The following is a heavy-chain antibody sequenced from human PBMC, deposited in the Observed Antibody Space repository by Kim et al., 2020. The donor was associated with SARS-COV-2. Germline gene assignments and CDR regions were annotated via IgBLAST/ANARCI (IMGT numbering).Heavy chain of an antibody. CDR2: IYSGGGAK. CDR3: AKGRAALDF. D-gene: IGHD6-6*01. Sequence: GGSLRLSCAASGFTFSSYVMTWVRQAPGKGLEWVSVIYSGGGAKYYADSVKGRFTISRDNSKDTLYLQMNGLRVEDTAVYYCAKGRAALDFWGQGTLVTVSS. CDR1: GFTFSSYV. V-gene: IGHV3-23*03. J-gene: IGHJ4*02.